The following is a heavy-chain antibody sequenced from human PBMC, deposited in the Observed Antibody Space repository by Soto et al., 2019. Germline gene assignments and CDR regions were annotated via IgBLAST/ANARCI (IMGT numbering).Heavy chain of an antibody. J-gene: IGHJ6*02. V-gene: IGHV1-46*01. CDR2: INPSGGAT. Sequence: ASVKVSCKASGYTFINFFIHWVRQAPGQGLEWVGIINPSGGATTYPQKFQGRVTMTRDTSTSTVYMDVSSLRFDDTAVYYCARGGQECSNSGCGYIYDGMDVWGQGTTVTVSS. D-gene: IGHD1-26*01. CDR3: ARGGQECSNSGCGYIYDGMDV. CDR1: GYTFINFF.